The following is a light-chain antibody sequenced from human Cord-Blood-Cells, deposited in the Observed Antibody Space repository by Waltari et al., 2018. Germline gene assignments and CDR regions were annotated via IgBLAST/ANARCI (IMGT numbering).Light chain of an antibody. Sequence: QSALTQPASVSGSPGQSITISCTGTSSDVGGYNYVSWYQQHPGKAPKLMIYDVSKRPSGVSTRFSGSKSGNTASLTISGLQAEDEADYYCSSYTSSLVVFGGGTKLTVL. CDR1: SSDVGGYNY. J-gene: IGLJ2*01. CDR2: DVS. V-gene: IGLV2-14*01. CDR3: SSYTSSLVV.